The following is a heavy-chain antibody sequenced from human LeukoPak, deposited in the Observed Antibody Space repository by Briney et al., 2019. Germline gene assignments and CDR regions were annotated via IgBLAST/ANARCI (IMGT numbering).Heavy chain of an antibody. J-gene: IGHJ4*02. CDR1: GVTFSSYW. D-gene: IGHD3-16*02. V-gene: IGHV3-74*01. Sequence: GGSLRLSCAASGVTFSSYWMHWVRQAPGKGLEGVARINSDGSSTNYADSEKGGFTITRENDKKTLYLRMNSLRAEDTAVYYCARERGLGELSPGYWGQGTLVTVSS. CDR3: ARERGLGELSPGY. CDR2: INSDGSST.